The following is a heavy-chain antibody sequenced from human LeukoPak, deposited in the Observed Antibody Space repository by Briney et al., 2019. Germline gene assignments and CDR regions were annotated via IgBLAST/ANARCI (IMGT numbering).Heavy chain of an antibody. V-gene: IGHV3-23*01. CDR3: AKYEGRGSSSQFDP. CDR2: ISGSGGST. Sequence: QPGGSLRLSCAASGFAFSSYAMSWVRQAPGKGLEWVSAISGSGGSTYYADSVKGRFTISRDNSKNTLYLQMNSLRAEDTAVYYCAKYEGRGSSSQFDPWGQGTLVTVSS. CDR1: GFAFSSYA. D-gene: IGHD6-6*01. J-gene: IGHJ5*02.